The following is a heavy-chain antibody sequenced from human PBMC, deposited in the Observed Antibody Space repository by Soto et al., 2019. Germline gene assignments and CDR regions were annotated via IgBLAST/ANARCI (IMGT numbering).Heavy chain of an antibody. CDR1: GFTCSSYG. Sequence: GVSLRLCCAASGFTCSSYGMQWVRQAPGKGLEWVAVISYDGSNKYYADSVKGRFTISRDNSKNTLYLQMNSLRAEDTAVYYCAKDIVVVPAVLYYYYYYGMDVWGQGTTVTVYS. J-gene: IGHJ6*02. CDR2: ISYDGSNK. D-gene: IGHD2-2*01. V-gene: IGHV3-30*18. CDR3: AKDIVVVPAVLYYYYYYGMDV.